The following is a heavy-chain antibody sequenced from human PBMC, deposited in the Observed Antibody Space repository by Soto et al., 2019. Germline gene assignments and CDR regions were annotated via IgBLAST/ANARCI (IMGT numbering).Heavy chain of an antibody. D-gene: IGHD2-2*01. CDR1: AGYISSYC. Sequence: ETLSLTCTVSAGYISSYCWSWIRQPPGKGLEWIGYVYYRGSTNYNPSLKSRVAISVDASKNQISPKLSSVTAADTAVYYCAGWGTSSTYDRQFDYWGQGTLVTVSS. CDR2: VYYRGST. J-gene: IGHJ4*02. V-gene: IGHV4-59*01. CDR3: AGWGTSSTYDRQFDY.